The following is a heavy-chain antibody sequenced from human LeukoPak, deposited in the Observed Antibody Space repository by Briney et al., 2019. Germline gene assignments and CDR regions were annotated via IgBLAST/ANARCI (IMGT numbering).Heavy chain of an antibody. D-gene: IGHD3-22*01. CDR2: ISYDGSNK. CDR1: GFTFSSYA. V-gene: IGHV3-30-3*01. J-gene: IGHJ4*02. Sequence: GGSLRLSCAASGFTFSSYAVHWVRQAPGKGLEWVAVISYDGSNKYYADSVKGRFTISRDNSKNTLYLQMNSLRAEDTAVYYCARPLYYYDSSGLFDYWGQGTLVTVSS. CDR3: ARPLYYYDSSGLFDY.